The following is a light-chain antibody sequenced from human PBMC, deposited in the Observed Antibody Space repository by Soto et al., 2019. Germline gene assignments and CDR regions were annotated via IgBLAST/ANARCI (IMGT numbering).Light chain of an antibody. CDR2: AAS. V-gene: IGKV1-8*01. Sequence: AIRMTQSPSSFSASTGDRVTITCRASQGISSYLAWYQQKPGKAPKLLIYAASTLPSGVPSRFSGSGSGTDFTLTISCLQSEDFATYYCQQYDSYPPAFGQGTRLEIK. J-gene: IGKJ5*01. CDR3: QQYDSYPPA. CDR1: QGISSY.